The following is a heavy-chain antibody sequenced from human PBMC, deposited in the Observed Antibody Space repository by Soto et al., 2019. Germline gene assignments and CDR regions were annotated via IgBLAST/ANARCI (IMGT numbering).Heavy chain of an antibody. D-gene: IGHD5-18*01. J-gene: IGHJ6*02. V-gene: IGHV1-58*01. CDR3: AAVGNTPGFYHGMDV. CDR1: GFTFTRSA. Sequence: SVKVSCKASGFTFTRSAVQWVRQARGQRLEWIGWIVVDSGNTIYAQKFRERVAITRDMSTSTTYMELSSLRSEDTAVYYCAAVGNTPGFYHGMDVCGQGTTVTV. CDR2: IVVDSGNT.